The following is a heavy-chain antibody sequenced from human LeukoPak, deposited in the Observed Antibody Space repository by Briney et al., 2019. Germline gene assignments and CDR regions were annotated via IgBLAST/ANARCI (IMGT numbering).Heavy chain of an antibody. CDR3: ARESGGYGNN. CDR1: GFTVSSNY. CDR2: IYSSGST. Sequence: GGSLRLSCAASGFTVSSNYMSWVRQAPGKGLEWVSLIYSSGSTFYADSVRGRFSISRDNSKNTLFLQLNSLRAEDTAVYYCARESGGYGNNWGQGTLVTVSS. D-gene: IGHD5-12*01. J-gene: IGHJ4*02. V-gene: IGHV3-53*01.